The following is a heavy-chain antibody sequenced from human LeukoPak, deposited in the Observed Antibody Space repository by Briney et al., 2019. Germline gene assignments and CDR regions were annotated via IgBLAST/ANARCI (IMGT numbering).Heavy chain of an antibody. D-gene: IGHD3-3*01. CDR3: ARDRALRFLEQGMDV. V-gene: IGHV1-2*02. CDR2: INPNSGGT. CDR1: GFTFTGYY. Sequence: GGSLRLSCAASGFTFTGYYMHWVRQAPGQGLEWMGWINPNSGGTNYAQKFQGRVTMTRDTSISTAYMELSRLRSDDTAVYYCARDRALRFLEQGMDVWGQGTTVTVSS. J-gene: IGHJ6*02.